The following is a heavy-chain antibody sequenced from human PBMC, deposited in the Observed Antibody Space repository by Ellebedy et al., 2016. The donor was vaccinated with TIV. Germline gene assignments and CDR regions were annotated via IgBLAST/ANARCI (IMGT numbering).Heavy chain of an antibody. V-gene: IGHV1-69*04. CDR2: IIPILGIT. CDR3: ARAEYSNGWIDALDI. Sequence: AASVKVSCKASGGTFTNFAISWVRQAPGQGLEWMGRIIPILGITNYAQKFQGRVTITADTSTSTVYMEVSSVRSDDTAVYYCARAEYSNGWIDALDIWGQGTMVTVSS. CDR1: GGTFTNFA. D-gene: IGHD6-19*01. J-gene: IGHJ3*02.